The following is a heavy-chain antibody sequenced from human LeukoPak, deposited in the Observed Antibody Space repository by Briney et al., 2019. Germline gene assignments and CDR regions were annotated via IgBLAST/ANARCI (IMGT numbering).Heavy chain of an antibody. V-gene: IGHV3-23*01. Sequence: HLGGSLRLSCAASGFTFSSYAMSWVRQAPGKGLEWVSAISGSGGSTYYADSVKGRFTISRDNSKNTLYLQMNSLRAEDTAVYYCAKAEDYDILTGWADYWGQGTLVTVSS. CDR1: GFTFSSYA. D-gene: IGHD3-9*01. CDR2: ISGSGGST. CDR3: AKAEDYDILTGWADY. J-gene: IGHJ4*02.